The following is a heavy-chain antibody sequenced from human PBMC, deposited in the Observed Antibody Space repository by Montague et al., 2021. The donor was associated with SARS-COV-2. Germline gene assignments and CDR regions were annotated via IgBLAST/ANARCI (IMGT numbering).Heavy chain of an antibody. CDR1: GDSVWSNTAA. V-gene: IGHV6-1*01. D-gene: IGHD1-7*01. Sequence: CAISGDSVWSNTAAWNWIRQSPSGGLEWLGRTNYRSKWTSDYATTVEGRISIDPDTSKNQFFLHLRSVTPEDTGVYYCVRDTGTAQAGFDAWGQGTLVTVSS. CDR2: TNYRSKWTS. CDR3: VRDTGTAQAGFDA. J-gene: IGHJ4*02.